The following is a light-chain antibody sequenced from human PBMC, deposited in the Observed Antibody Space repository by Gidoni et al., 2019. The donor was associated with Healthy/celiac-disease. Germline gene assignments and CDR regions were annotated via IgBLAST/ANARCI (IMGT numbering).Light chain of an antibody. J-gene: IGLJ2*01. Sequence: QSVLTQPPSASGPPGQRVPISCSGSRSNIGSNTVNWYQQLPGTAPKLLIYSNNQRPSGVPDRFSGSKSGTSASLAISGLQSEDEADYYCAAWDDSLNGVVFGGGTKLTVL. CDR2: SNN. CDR1: RSNIGSNT. V-gene: IGLV1-44*01. CDR3: AAWDDSLNGVV.